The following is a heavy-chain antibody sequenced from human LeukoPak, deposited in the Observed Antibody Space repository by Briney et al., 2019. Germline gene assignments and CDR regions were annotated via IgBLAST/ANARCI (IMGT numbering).Heavy chain of an antibody. D-gene: IGHD3-9*01. Sequence: GGSLRLSCEASGFNFGDYSMAWVRQAPGKGLEWVGLIRSKTYGGTAEYAASVKGRFTMSRDDSKTIAYLQMKSLKTEDTAVYYCTREFFDIFTGNFNYFDYWGQGNLVTVSS. CDR1: GFNFGDYS. CDR2: IRSKTYGGTA. CDR3: TREFFDIFTGNFNYFDY. V-gene: IGHV3-49*04. J-gene: IGHJ4*02.